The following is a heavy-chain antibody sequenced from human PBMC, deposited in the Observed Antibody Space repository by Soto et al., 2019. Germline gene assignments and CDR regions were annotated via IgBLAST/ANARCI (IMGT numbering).Heavy chain of an antibody. J-gene: IGHJ5*02. D-gene: IGHD1-1*01. Sequence: EVHLVESGGGLGKPGGSLTLSCATSGLTFINAWMNWVRHTPGRGLEWVGRIKSKANGGTTDYAAPVKGRFTISRDDSKDTLYLQMDSLKIEDTGVYYCTDSVQASGWFDPWGQGTLVTVSS. CDR1: GLTFINAW. CDR2: IKSKANGGTT. V-gene: IGHV3-15*07. CDR3: TDSVQASGWFDP.